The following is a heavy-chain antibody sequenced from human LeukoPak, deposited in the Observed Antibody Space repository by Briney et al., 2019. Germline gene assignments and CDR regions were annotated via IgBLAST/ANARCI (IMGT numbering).Heavy chain of an antibody. CDR3: AIVGLEWLLYGIRVVDY. Sequence: GGSLRLSCAASGFTFSSYAMHWVRQAPGKGLEWMGGFDPEDGETIYAQKFQGRVTMTEDTSTDTAYMELSSLRSEDTAVYYCAIVGLEWLLYGIRVVDYWGQGTLVTVSS. J-gene: IGHJ4*02. CDR1: GFTFSSYA. CDR2: FDPEDGET. D-gene: IGHD3-3*01. V-gene: IGHV1-24*01.